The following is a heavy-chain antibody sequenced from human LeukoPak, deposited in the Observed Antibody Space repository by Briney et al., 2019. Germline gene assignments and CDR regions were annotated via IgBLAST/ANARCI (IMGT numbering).Heavy chain of an antibody. CDR2: IIPIFGTA. CDR1: GYTFTSYY. Sequence: ASVKVSCKASGYTFTSYYMHWVRQAPGQGLEWMGGIIPIFGTANYAQKFQGRVTITADESTSTAYMELSSLRSEDTAVYYCARDSAYYYDSSGYYFDYWGQGTLVTVSS. J-gene: IGHJ4*02. V-gene: IGHV1-69*13. D-gene: IGHD3-22*01. CDR3: ARDSAYYYDSSGYYFDY.